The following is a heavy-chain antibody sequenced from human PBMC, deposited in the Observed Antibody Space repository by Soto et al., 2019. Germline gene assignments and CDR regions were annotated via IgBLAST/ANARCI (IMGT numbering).Heavy chain of an antibody. CDR2: INPSSGSA. CDR1: GYTFTTYY. Sequence: QVQLVQSGAEVKKPGASVKLSCKASGYTFTTYYIHWVRQAPGQGLEWMGIINPSSGSAGYAQKFQVSVNMTRDTPTNTFYMELSSLRSEDTAVYYCASGNDLPYYYYGLDVWGQGTTVTVSS. V-gene: IGHV1-46*03. CDR3: ASGNDLPYYYYGLDV. D-gene: IGHD3-16*01. J-gene: IGHJ6*02.